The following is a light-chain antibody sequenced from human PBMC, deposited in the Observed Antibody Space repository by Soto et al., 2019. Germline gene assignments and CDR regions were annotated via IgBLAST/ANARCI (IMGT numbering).Light chain of an antibody. Sequence: QAVVTQPRSVSGSPGQSVTISCTGTSSDVGGYNYVSWYQQQPGKAPKVIIYDVSKRPSGVPDRISGSKSGNTASLTISGLQAEDEADYHCCSYAGSYTLVFGGGTQLTVL. CDR2: DVS. J-gene: IGLJ2*01. CDR3: CSYAGSYTLV. CDR1: SSDVGGYNY. V-gene: IGLV2-11*01.